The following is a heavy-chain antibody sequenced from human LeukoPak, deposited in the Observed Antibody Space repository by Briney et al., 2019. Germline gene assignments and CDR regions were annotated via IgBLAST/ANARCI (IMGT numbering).Heavy chain of an antibody. J-gene: IGHJ4*02. CDR2: IIPIFGTA. CDR1: GGTFSSYA. D-gene: IGHD2-2*01. V-gene: IGHV1-69*13. CDR3: ARGGGPFRCSSTSCYLDY. Sequence: ASVKVSCKASGGTFSSYAISWVRQAPGQGLEWMGGIIPIFGTANYAQKFQGRVTITADESTSTAYMELSSLRSEDTAVYYCARGGGPFRCSSTSCYLDYWGQGTLVTVSS.